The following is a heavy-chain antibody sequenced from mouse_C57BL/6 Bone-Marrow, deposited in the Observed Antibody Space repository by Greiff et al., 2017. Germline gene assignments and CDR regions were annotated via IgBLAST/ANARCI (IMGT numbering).Heavy chain of an antibody. CDR3: ARQGYDYLDY. V-gene: IGHV5-6*01. J-gene: IGHJ2*01. CDR2: ISSGGSYT. CDR1: GFTFSSYG. D-gene: IGHD2-3*01. Sequence: EVMLVESGGDLVKPGGSLKLSCAASGFTFSSYGMSWVRQTPDKRLEWVATISSGGSYTYYTDSVKGRFTISRDNANNTLYLQMSSLTSEDTAMYYCARQGYDYLDYWGQGTTLTVSS.